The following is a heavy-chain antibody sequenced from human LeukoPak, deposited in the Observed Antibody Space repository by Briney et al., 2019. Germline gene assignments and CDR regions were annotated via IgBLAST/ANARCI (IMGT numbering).Heavy chain of an antibody. Sequence: GGSLRLSCAASGFTFSSYGMSWVRQAPGKGLEWVSAITDSGGTTYYADSVKGRFTISRDNSKNTLYLQMNSLRAEDTAVYYCAKTRRDGYYKGLFDYWGQGTLVTVSS. CDR3: AKTRRDGYYKGLFDY. J-gene: IGHJ4*02. CDR2: ITDSGGTT. D-gene: IGHD3-9*01. CDR1: GFTFSSYG. V-gene: IGHV3-23*01.